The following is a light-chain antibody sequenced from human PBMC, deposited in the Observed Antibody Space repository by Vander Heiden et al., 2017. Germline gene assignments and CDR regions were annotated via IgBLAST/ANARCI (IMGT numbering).Light chain of an antibody. J-gene: IGLJ2*01. CDR3: SSYAASNDYVL. V-gene: IGLV2-8*01. CDR1: TSDVGGYNY. Sequence: SALTQPPSASGAPGQSVTISCPGTTSDVGGYNYVSWYQQHPGTAPNLIIYEVTKRPSGVPDRFSGSKSGNTASLTVSGLQAEDEADYYCSSYAASNDYVLFGGGTKLTVL. CDR2: EVT.